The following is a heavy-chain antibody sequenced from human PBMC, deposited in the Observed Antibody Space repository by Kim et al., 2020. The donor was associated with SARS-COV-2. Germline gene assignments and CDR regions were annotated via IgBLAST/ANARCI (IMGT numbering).Heavy chain of an antibody. D-gene: IGHD3-3*01. J-gene: IGHJ3*02. CDR3: ARPSWSGYYGYAFDI. V-gene: IGHV1-2*02. CDR1: GYTFTGYY. CDR2: INPNSGGT. Sequence: ASVKVSCKASGYTFTGYYMHWVRQAPGQGLEWMGWINPNSGGTNYAQKFQGRVTMTRDTSISTAYMELSRLRSDDTAVYYCARPSWSGYYGYAFDIWGQGTMVTVSS.